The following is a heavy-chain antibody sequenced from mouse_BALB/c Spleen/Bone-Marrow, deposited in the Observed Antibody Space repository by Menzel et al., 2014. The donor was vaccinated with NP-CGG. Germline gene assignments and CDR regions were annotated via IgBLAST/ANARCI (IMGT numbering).Heavy chain of an antibody. J-gene: IGHJ3*01. CDR2: IYPGSGST. CDR1: GYTLTDYV. CDR3: ARGGGYGSSWFAY. V-gene: IGHV1-77*01. Sequence: QVQLKHSGPELVKPGASVKMSCKASGYTLTDYVISWVKQRTGQGLEWIGEIYPGSGSTYYNEKFKGKATLTADKSSNTAYMQLSSLTSEDSAVYFCARGGGYGSSWFAYWGQGTLVTVSA. D-gene: IGHD1-1*01.